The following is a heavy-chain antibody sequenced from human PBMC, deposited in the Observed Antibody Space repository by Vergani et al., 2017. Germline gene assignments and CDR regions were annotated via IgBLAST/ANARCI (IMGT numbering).Heavy chain of an antibody. V-gene: IGHV4-59*11. CDR1: FDSIRNLY. CDR2: IHYSENT. Sequence: QVQLQESGPGLVKSSETLSLTCSVSFDSIRNLYCNWILQPPEKGLEWIGSIHYSENTNYNPSLKTRVTISVDTSKNQFSLTLTSVTTADTAVYYCASDTHSGQRADRWGQGILVTVTS. D-gene: IGHD6-19*01. CDR3: ASDTHSGQRADR. J-gene: IGHJ4*01.